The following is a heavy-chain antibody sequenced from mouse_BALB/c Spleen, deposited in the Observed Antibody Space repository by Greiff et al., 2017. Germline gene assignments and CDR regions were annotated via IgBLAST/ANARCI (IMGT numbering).Heavy chain of an antibody. CDR3: ASEEWYYGQYCAMDY. J-gene: IGHJ4*01. Sequence: VQLQQSGPEVVRPGASVKISCKGSGYTFTDYAMHWVKQSHAKSLEWIGVISTYNGNTNYNQKFKGKATMTVDKSSSTAYMELARLTSEDSAISYCASEEWYYGQYCAMDYWGQGTSVTVSS. D-gene: IGHD1-2*01. CDR2: ISTYNGNT. V-gene: IGHV1-67*01. CDR1: GYTFTDYA.